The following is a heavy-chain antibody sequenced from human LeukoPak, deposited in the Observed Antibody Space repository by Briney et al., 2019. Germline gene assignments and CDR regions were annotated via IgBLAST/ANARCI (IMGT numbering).Heavy chain of an antibody. CDR2: ISYDGSNK. J-gene: IGHJ4*02. CDR3: AKDPNSSGETGYFDY. V-gene: IGHV3-30*18. CDR1: GFTFSSYG. D-gene: IGHD6-19*01. Sequence: PGGSLRLSCAASGFTFSSYGMHWVRQAPGKGLEWAALISYDGSNKYYADSVKGRFTISRDNSKNTLYLQMNSLRAEDTAVYYCAKDPNSSGETGYFDYWGQGTLVTVSS.